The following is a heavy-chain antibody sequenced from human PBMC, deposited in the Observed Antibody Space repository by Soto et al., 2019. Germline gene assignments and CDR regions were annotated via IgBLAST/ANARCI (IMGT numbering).Heavy chain of an antibody. D-gene: IGHD4-17*01. CDR3: ATARGGIDYGDRGRAWFDP. V-gene: IGHV7-4-1*01. CDR2: INTNTGNP. J-gene: IGHJ5*02. Sequence: QVQLVQSGSELKKPGASVKVSCKASGYTFTSYAMNWVRQAPGQGLEWMGWINTNTGNPTYAQGFTGRLVFSLDTXXSXAXXQICSLKAEDTAVYYCATARGGIDYGDRGRAWFDPWGQGTLVTVSS. CDR1: GYTFTSYA.